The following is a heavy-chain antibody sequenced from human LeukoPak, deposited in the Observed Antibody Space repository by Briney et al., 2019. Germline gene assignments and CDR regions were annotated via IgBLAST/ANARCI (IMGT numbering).Heavy chain of an antibody. CDR3: AENGPWSLKY. J-gene: IGHJ4*02. V-gene: IGHV4-4*02. D-gene: IGHD2-15*01. CDR2: IHQSGVT. Sequence: SETLSLTCAVSGGFISNINWWSWVRQPPGRGLEWIGEIHQSGVTNHNPSLKGRVTISLDKSNNQFSLKLNSVTAADTAVYFCAENGPWSLKYWGQGTLVTVSS. CDR1: GGFISNINW.